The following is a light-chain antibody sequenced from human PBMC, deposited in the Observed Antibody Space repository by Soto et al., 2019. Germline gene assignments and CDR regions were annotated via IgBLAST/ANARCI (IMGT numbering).Light chain of an antibody. CDR3: SSYTNINTRACV. CDR1: SGDNGSYNR. J-gene: IGLJ1*01. CDR2: EVT. V-gene: IGLV2-14*01. Sequence: QSALAQPASVSGSPGQSITISCTGTSGDNGSYNRVSWYQQHPGKAPKLIIYEVTDRPSGVSNRFSGSKSGNTASLTISGLQAEDEAEYYCSSYTNINTRACVFGTGTKSPS.